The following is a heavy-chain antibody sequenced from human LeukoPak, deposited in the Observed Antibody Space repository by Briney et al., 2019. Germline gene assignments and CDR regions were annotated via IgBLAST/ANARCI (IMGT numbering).Heavy chain of an antibody. CDR2: VDHTGST. J-gene: IGHJ6*03. D-gene: IGHD1-1*01. V-gene: IGHV4-59*01. CDR3: ARGRVSSSTWYSTYYYYFYMDV. Sequence: SETLSLTCSVSDDSITMYYWTWIRQPPGKGLEWIGYVDHTGSTNFNPSLNGRVSISRDTTNNLFSLRLRYVTAADTAVYFCARGRVSSSTWYSTYYYYFYMDVWGKGTTVTVSS. CDR1: DDSITMYY.